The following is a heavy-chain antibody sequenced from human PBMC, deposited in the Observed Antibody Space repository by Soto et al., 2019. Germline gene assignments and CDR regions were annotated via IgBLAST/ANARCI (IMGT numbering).Heavy chain of an antibody. J-gene: IGHJ4*02. CDR2: ISNTGKT. Sequence: PSETLSLTCTVSGGSFSNYFWSWIRQPPGKGLDWIGYISNTGKTNYNPSLKSRVTISADTSRNQFSLKLSSVIAADTAVYYCAGADPDASVGYWGQGTLVTVSS. CDR1: GGSFSNYF. CDR3: AGADPDASVGY. V-gene: IGHV4-59*01. D-gene: IGHD3-16*01.